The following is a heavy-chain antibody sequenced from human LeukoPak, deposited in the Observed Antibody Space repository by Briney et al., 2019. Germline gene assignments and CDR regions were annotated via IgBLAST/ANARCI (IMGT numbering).Heavy chain of an antibody. J-gene: IGHJ4*02. V-gene: IGHV3-11*04. Sequence: GGSLRLSCAASGFTFSDNYMSWIRQAPGKGVERVSYISSSGNTTYNADSVMGRFSITRDNAKNSLYLQMNSLRAEDTAVYYCARDGGSAWFLDYWGQGTLVTVSS. CDR3: ARDGGSAWFLDY. CDR2: ISSSGNTT. CDR1: GFTFSDNY. D-gene: IGHD6-19*01.